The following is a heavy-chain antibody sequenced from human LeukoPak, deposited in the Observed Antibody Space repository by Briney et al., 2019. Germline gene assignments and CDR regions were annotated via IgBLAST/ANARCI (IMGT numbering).Heavy chain of an antibody. Sequence: ASVKVSCKASGYTFTGYYMHWVRQATGQGLEWMGWMNPNSGNTGYAQKFQGRVTMTRNTSISTAYMELSSLRSEDTAVYYCARDDYGDSKGRFDPWGQGTLVTVSS. CDR3: ARDDYGDSKGRFDP. J-gene: IGHJ5*02. CDR1: GYTFTGYY. V-gene: IGHV1-8*02. CDR2: MNPNSGNT. D-gene: IGHD4-17*01.